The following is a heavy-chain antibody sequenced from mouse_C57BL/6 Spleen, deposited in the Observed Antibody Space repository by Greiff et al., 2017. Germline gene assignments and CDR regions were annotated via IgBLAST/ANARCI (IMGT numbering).Heavy chain of an antibody. J-gene: IGHJ4*01. V-gene: IGHV5-4*01. CDR1: GFTFSSYA. D-gene: IGHD2-4*01. CDR2: ISDGGSYT. CDR3: ARDEGLRRYYAMDY. Sequence: EVHLVESGGGLVKPGGSLKLSCAASGFTFSSYAMSWVRQTPEKRLEWVATISDGGSYTYYPDNVKGRFTISRDNAKNNLYLQMSHLKSEDTAMYYCARDEGLRRYYAMDYWGQGTSVTVSS.